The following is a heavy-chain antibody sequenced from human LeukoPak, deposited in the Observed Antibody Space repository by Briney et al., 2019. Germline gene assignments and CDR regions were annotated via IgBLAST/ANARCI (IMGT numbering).Heavy chain of an antibody. CDR2: ISSGVSTI. V-gene: IGHV3-48*03. J-gene: IGHJ4*02. CDR3: AGGYSFIDY. Sequence: PGGSLRLSCAASGFTFSSYEINWVRQAPGKGLEWASYISSGVSTIYYADSVKGRFTISRDNAKNSLYLQMNSLRAEDTAVYYCAGGYSFIDYWGQGTLVTVSS. D-gene: IGHD2-21*01. CDR1: GFTFSSYE.